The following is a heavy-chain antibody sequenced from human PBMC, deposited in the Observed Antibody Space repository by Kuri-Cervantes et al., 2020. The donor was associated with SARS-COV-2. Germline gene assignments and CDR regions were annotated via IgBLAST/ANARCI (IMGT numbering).Heavy chain of an antibody. Sequence: ASVKVSCKASGYTFTRYDINWVRQATGQGLEWMGWMNPNSGNTGCAQKFQGRVTITRNTSISTAYMELSSLRSEDTAVYYCARSVSRTIFGVGNWFDPWGQGTLVTVSS. CDR3: ARSVSRTIFGVGNWFDP. D-gene: IGHD3-3*01. V-gene: IGHV1-8*03. CDR2: MNPNSGNT. CDR1: GYTFTRYD. J-gene: IGHJ5*02.